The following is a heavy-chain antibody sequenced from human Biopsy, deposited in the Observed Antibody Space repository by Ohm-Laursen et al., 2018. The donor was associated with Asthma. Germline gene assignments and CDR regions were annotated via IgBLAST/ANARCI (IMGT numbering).Heavy chain of an antibody. V-gene: IGHV1-18*01. CDR2: ISVYNGNT. D-gene: IGHD3-10*01. Sequence: GAPVKVSCKTSGYTFNSAGITWVRQAPGQGLEWMGWISVYNGNTKVAQKLQDRVTMITDTSTSTAYMELRSLRPDDTAVYFCARAVDYSHYYGIDVWGQGTTVTVS. J-gene: IGHJ6*02. CDR1: GYTFNSAG. CDR3: ARAVDYSHYYGIDV.